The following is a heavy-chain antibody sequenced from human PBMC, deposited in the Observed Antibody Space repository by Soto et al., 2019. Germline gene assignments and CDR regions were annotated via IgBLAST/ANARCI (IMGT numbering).Heavy chain of an antibody. CDR3: AKSNKIAARHLDY. CDR2: ISYDGSNK. Sequence: GGSLRLSCAASGFTFSSYGMHWVRQAPGKGLEWVAVISYDGSNKYYADSVKGRFTISRDNSKNTLYLQMNSLRAEDTAVYYCAKSNKIAARHLDYWGQGTLVTVSS. J-gene: IGHJ4*02. D-gene: IGHD6-6*01. V-gene: IGHV3-30*18. CDR1: GFTFSSYG.